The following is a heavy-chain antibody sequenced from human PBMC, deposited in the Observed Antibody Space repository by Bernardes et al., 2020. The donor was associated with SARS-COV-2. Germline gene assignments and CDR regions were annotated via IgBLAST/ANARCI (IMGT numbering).Heavy chain of an antibody. CDR3: AREKLQNYYGDYADY. CDR1: GFTFRSSG. CDR2: IWYDGSNK. V-gene: IGHV3-33*01. J-gene: IGHJ4*02. Sequence: GWSLLISCAASGFTFRSSGLHWVRQAPGPGLEWVAVIWYDGSNKYYADSVKGRFTISRDNSKNTLYLQMNSLRAEDTAVYYCAREKLQNYYGDYADYWGQGILVTVSS. D-gene: IGHD4-17*01.